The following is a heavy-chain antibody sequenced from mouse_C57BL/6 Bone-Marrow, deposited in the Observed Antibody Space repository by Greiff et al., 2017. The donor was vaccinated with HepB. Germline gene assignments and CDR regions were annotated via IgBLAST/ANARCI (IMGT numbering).Heavy chain of an antibody. D-gene: IGHD2-3*01. Sequence: EVKLVESGGGLVKPGGSLKLSCAASGFTFSSYTMSWVRQTPEKRLAWVATISGGGGNTYYPDSVKGRFTISSDNAKNTLYLQLSSLRSEDTALDYCSRAGYYPYYFDYWGQGTTLTVSS. V-gene: IGHV5-9*01. J-gene: IGHJ2*01. CDR2: ISGGGGNT. CDR1: GFTFSSYT. CDR3: SRAGYYPYYFDY.